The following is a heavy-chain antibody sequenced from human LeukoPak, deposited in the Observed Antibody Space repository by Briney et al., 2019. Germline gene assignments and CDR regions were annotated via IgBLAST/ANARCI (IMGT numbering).Heavy chain of an antibody. Sequence: GGSLRLSCVASGLTSFNYWMSWVRQAPGMGLEWVANIKQDGSETYHVDSVKGRFTISRDISKNAVYLQMNSLRAEDTAVYYCARDSYGDANFDSWGQGTLVTVSS. CDR1: GLTSFNYW. CDR3: ARDSYGDANFDS. D-gene: IGHD4-17*01. CDR2: IKQDGSET. V-gene: IGHV3-7*03. J-gene: IGHJ4*02.